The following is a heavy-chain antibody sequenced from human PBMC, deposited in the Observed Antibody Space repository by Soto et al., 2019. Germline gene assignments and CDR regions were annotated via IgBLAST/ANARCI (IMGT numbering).Heavy chain of an antibody. CDR1: GDSVTSYW. V-gene: IGHV5-10-1*01. J-gene: IGHJ5*02. CDR3: ATSSGPTGFDP. Sequence: GEALKISCKGSGDSVTSYWTSWVRQMPGKGLEWMGRIDPSDSYTNYSPSFQGHVTISADKSISTAYLQWSSLKASDTAMYYCATSSGPTGFDPWGQGTLVTVSX. CDR2: IDPSDSYT. D-gene: IGHD3-22*01.